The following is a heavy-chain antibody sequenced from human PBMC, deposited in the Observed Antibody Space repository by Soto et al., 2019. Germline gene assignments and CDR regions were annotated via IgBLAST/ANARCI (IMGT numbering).Heavy chain of an antibody. CDR2: IVPMFGTT. V-gene: IGHV1-69*01. Sequence: QVQLVQSGPELKKPGSSVKVSCKAPGDTFNSYGISWVRQAPGQGLEWMGGIVPMFGTTNLALKFEDRVTITADELTTTVYMEIRGMTSEDTAVYYCARDLADVHLWDAFDVWGHGTRVTVSS. J-gene: IGHJ3*01. CDR3: ARDLADVHLWDAFDV. D-gene: IGHD6-13*01. CDR1: GDTFNSYG.